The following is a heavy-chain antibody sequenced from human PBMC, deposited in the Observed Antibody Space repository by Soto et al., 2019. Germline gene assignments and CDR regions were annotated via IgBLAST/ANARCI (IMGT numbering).Heavy chain of an antibody. CDR2: MHTTGNT. J-gene: IGHJ4*02. CDR1: GDSISGYF. V-gene: IGHV4-4*07. CDR3: ARENRGCRPLVS. D-gene: IGHD2-8*01. Sequence: SETLSLTCAVSGDSISGYFWDWIRQPAGRGLEWIGRMHTTGNTNYNPSLKSRVSMSVDTPKNQFSLRLRSVTAADTAVYLCARENRGCRPLVSWGRGTLVTVSS.